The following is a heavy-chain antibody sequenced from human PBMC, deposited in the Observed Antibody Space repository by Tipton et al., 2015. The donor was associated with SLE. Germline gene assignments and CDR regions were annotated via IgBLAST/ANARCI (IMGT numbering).Heavy chain of an antibody. CDR2: IYSSGST. J-gene: IGHJ4*02. CDR3: ARDRNYDFEF. D-gene: IGHD3-3*01. Sequence: TLSLTCAVYGGSFSGYYWNWIRQSPGRGLEWIGSIYSSGSTYYNPSLKSRVSISTDTSKNQVSLKLISVTAADTAIYYCARDRNYDFEFWGQGVRVTVSS. CDR1: GGSFSGYY. V-gene: IGHV4-34*01.